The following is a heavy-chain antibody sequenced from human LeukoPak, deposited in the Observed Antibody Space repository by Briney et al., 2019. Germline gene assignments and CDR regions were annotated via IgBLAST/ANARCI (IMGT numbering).Heavy chain of an antibody. J-gene: IGHJ5*02. Sequence: SETPSLTCTVSGGSISSGGYYWSWIRQHPGKGLEWIGYIYYSGSTYYNPSLKSRVTISVDTSKNQFSLKLSSVTAADTAVYYCARDRATYGSGSYWNWFDPWGQGTLVTVSS. V-gene: IGHV4-31*03. D-gene: IGHD3-10*01. CDR1: GGSISSGGYY. CDR2: IYYSGST. CDR3: ARDRATYGSGSYWNWFDP.